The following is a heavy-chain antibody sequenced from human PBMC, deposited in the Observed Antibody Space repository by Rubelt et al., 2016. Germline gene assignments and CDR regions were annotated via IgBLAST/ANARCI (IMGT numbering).Heavy chain of an antibody. CDR2: ISSNTGST. J-gene: IGHJ4*02. CDR3: ARDSSGWYYFDY. CDR1: GFTFSSYA. D-gene: IGHD6-19*01. V-gene: IGHV3-23*01. Sequence: GGLVKPGGSLRLSCAASGFTFSSYAMSWVRLAPGQGLEWVAAISSNTGSTYYVDSVKGRFTISRDNSKNTLYLQMNNLRAEDTAVYYCARDSSGWYYFDYWGQGTLVTVSS.